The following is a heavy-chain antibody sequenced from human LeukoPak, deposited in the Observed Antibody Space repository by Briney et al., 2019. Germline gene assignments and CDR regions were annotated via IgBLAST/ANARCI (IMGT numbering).Heavy chain of an antibody. D-gene: IGHD5-12*01. CDR1: GFTFGDYA. CDR2: IRSKAYGGTT. Sequence: GGSLRLSCTASGFTFGDYAMSWVRQAPGKGLEWVGFIRSKAYGGTTEYAASVKGRFTISRDDSKSIAYLQMNSLKTEDTAVYYCTRVPFRNRYSDYDFHYWGQGTLVTVSS. V-gene: IGHV3-49*04. J-gene: IGHJ4*02. CDR3: TRVPFRNRYSDYDFHY.